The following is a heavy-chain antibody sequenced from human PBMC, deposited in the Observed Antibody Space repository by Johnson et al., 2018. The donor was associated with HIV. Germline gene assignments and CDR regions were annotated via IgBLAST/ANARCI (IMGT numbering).Heavy chain of an antibody. CDR3: ARAYSYGAFDI. J-gene: IGHJ3*02. Sequence: QVQLVESGGGLVQPGGSLRLSCAASGFTFSSYAMSWVRQAPGKGLEWVAVISFDGSNRNYANSVKGRFTISRDNSKNTLYFQMNSLRAEDTAVYYCARAYSYGAFDIWGQGTMVTVSS. D-gene: IGHD5-18*01. CDR1: GFTFSSYA. V-gene: IGHV3-30*14. CDR2: ISFDGSNR.